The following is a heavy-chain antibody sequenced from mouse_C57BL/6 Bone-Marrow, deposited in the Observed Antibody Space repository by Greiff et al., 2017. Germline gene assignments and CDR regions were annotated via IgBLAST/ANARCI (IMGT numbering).Heavy chain of an antibody. D-gene: IGHD2-4*01. CDR2: IDPETGGT. Sequence: VKLMDSGAELVRPGASVTLSCKASGYTFTDYEMHWVKQTPVHGLEWIGAIDPETGGTAYNQKFKGKAILTADKASSTAYMELRSLTSEDSAVYYCTGGLRRGFDYWGQGTTLTVSS. J-gene: IGHJ2*01. CDR1: GYTFTDYE. CDR3: TGGLRRGFDY. V-gene: IGHV1-15*01.